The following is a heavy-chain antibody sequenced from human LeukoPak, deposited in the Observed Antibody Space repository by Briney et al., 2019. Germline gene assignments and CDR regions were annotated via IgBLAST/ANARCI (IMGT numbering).Heavy chain of an antibody. J-gene: IGHJ3*02. CDR1: GGSISSYY. D-gene: IGHD2-15*01. Sequence: SETLSLTCTVSGGSISSYYWSWIRQPPGKGLEWIGYIYYSGSTNYNPSLKSRVTISVDTSKNQFSLKLSSVTAADTAVYYCARRYCSGGSCYSERGAFDIWGPGTMVTVSS. V-gene: IGHV4-59*12. CDR3: ARRYCSGGSCYSERGAFDI. CDR2: IYYSGST.